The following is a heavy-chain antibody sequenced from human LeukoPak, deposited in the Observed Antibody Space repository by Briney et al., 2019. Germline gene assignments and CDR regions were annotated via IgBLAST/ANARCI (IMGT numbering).Heavy chain of an antibody. CDR3: ARDSWLDHTDY. V-gene: IGHV4-39*07. Sequence: PSETLSLTCTVSGGSISSSSYYWGWIRQPPGKGLEWIGSIYYSGSTYYNPSLKSRVTISVDTSKNQFSLKLSSVTAADTAVYYCARDSWLDHTDYWGQGTLVTVSS. D-gene: IGHD5-12*01. J-gene: IGHJ4*02. CDR1: GGSISSSSYY. CDR2: IYYSGST.